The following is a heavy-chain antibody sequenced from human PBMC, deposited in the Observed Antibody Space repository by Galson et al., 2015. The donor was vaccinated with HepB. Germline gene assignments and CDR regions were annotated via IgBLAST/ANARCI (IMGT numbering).Heavy chain of an antibody. Sequence: PALVKPTQTLTLTCTFSGFSLTTFGMCVNWIRQPPGKALEWLALINWDDDRYYSTSLETRITISKDHSKNQEALTMTNMDPVDTATYYCARSLATSSSGDFDYWGQGTLVTVSS. CDR3: ARSLATSSSGDFDY. J-gene: IGHJ4*02. V-gene: IGHV2-70*01. CDR1: GFSLTTFGMC. CDR2: INWDDDR. D-gene: IGHD6-6*01.